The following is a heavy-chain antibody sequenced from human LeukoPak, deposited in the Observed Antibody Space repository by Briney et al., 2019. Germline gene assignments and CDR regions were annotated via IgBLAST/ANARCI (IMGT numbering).Heavy chain of an antibody. CDR2: IKEDGSDT. D-gene: IGHD1-26*01. CDR3: ASITGSYTSYYFDY. Sequence: GGSLRLSCAASGFTFSSRWMGWVRQAPGKGLEWVANIKEDGSDTYYVGSVKGRFTISRDNAKNSLYLQMNSLRAEDTAVYYCASITGSYTSYYFDYWGQGTLVTVSS. CDR1: GFTFSSRW. V-gene: IGHV3-7*02. J-gene: IGHJ4*02.